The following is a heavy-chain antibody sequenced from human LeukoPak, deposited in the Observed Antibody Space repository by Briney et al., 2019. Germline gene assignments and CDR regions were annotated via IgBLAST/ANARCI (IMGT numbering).Heavy chain of an antibody. Sequence: GGSLRLSCAASGFTFSSYAMSWVRQAPGKGLEWVSAISGSGGSTYYADSVKGRFTISRDNAKNSLYLQMNSLRAEDTAVYYCARDRRRLRFLSYYYYGMDVWGQGTTVTVSS. V-gene: IGHV3-23*01. J-gene: IGHJ6*02. D-gene: IGHD3-3*01. CDR2: ISGSGGST. CDR3: ARDRRRLRFLSYYYYGMDV. CDR1: GFTFSSYA.